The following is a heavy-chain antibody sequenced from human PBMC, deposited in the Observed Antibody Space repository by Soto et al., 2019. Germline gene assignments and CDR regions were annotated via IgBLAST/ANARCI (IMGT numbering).Heavy chain of an antibody. CDR3: ARESGDAQSWFDP. J-gene: IGHJ5*02. V-gene: IGHV1-69*13. CDR2: IIPIFGTA. D-gene: IGHD2-21*02. Sequence: GASVKVSCKASGGTFSSYAISWVRQAPGQGLEWMGGIIPIFGTANYAQKFQGSVTITADESTSTAYMELSSLRSEDTAVYYCARESGDAQSWFDPWGQGTLVTVSS. CDR1: GGTFSSYA.